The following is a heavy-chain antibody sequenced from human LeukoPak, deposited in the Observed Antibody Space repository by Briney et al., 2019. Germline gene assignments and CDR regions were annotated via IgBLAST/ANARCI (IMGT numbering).Heavy chain of an antibody. J-gene: IGHJ5*02. CDR1: GFTFSSYS. V-gene: IGHV3-21*01. D-gene: IGHD4-11*01. Sequence: GGSLRLSCAASGFTFSSYSMNWVRQAPGKGLEWVSSISSSSSYIYYADSVKGRFTISRDNAKNSLYLQMNSLRAEDTAVYYCARGGVRYSNPQWFDPWGQGTLVTVSS. CDR2: ISSSSSYI. CDR3: ARGGVRYSNPQWFDP.